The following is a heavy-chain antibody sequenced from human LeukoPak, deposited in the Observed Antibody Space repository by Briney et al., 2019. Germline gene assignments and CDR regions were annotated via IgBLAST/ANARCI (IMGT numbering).Heavy chain of an antibody. CDR1: GYTFTSYD. D-gene: IGHD3-10*01. Sequence: ASVKVSCKASGYTFTSYDINWVRQATGQGLEWMGWMNPNSGNTGYAQKFQGRVTMTRNTSISTAYMELGSLRSEDTAVYYCARGVTMVRGVIPFYWGQGTLVTVSS. CDR2: MNPNSGNT. V-gene: IGHV1-8*01. J-gene: IGHJ4*02. CDR3: ARGVTMVRGVIPFY.